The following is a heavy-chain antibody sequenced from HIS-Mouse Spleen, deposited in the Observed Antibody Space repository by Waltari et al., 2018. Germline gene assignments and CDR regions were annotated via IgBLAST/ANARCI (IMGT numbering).Heavy chain of an antibody. Sequence: QVQLQESGPGLVKPSQTLSPTCTVSGGSISSGGYYWSWLRPHPGTGLEWIGYIYYSGSTYYNPSLKSRVTISVDTSKNQFSLKLSSVTAADTAVYYCARSPYYDFWSGYSDNWFDPWGQGTLVTVSS. J-gene: IGHJ5*02. CDR1: GGSISSGGYY. D-gene: IGHD3-3*01. CDR2: IYYSGST. V-gene: IGHV4-31*03. CDR3: ARSPYYDFWSGYSDNWFDP.